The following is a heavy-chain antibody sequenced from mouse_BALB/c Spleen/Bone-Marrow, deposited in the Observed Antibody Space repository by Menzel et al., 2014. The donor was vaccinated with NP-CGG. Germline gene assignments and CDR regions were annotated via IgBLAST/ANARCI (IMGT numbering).Heavy chain of an antibody. D-gene: IGHD2-2*01. Sequence: VQLQQSGTVLARPGASVKMSCKASGYTFTSYWMHWVKQRPGQGLEWIGAIYPGNSDTSYNQKFKGKAKLTAVTSTSTAYMELSSLTNEDSAVYYCTRVIYYGYAWLDYWGQGTLVTVTA. J-gene: IGHJ3*01. CDR3: TRVIYYGYAWLDY. CDR2: IYPGNSDT. CDR1: GYTFTSYW. V-gene: IGHV1-5*01.